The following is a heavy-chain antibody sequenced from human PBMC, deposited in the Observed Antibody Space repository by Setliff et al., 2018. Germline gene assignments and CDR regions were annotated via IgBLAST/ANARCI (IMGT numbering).Heavy chain of an antibody. CDR1: GFSFSSYW. CDR3: ARDPFGNPVFDP. Sequence: GGSLRLSCAASGFSFSSYWMNWVRQAPGKGLEWVANIKQDGSVKNYVDSVKGRFSISRDNTKNSLYLQMNSLRAEDTAVYYCARDPFGNPVFDPWGQGTLVTVSS. J-gene: IGHJ5*02. V-gene: IGHV3-7*01. D-gene: IGHD3-10*01. CDR2: IKQDGSVK.